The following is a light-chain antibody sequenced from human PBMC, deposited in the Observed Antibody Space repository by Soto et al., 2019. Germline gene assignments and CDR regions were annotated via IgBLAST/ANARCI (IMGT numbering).Light chain of an antibody. CDR3: QQYDNLPLT. Sequence: IRRTQSPPALSASISDRVTITCLASQSISPYLNWYQQKPGKAPQLLIYSASTLETGVPSRFSGSGSGTDFTFTISSLQPEDIATYYCQQYDNLPLTVGGGSKVDNK. CDR1: QSISPY. V-gene: IGKV1-33*01. CDR2: SAS. J-gene: IGKJ4*01.